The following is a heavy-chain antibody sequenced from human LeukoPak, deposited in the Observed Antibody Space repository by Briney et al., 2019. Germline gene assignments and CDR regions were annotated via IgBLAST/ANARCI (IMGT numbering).Heavy chain of an antibody. CDR3: AKAPHYYYYAMDV. CDR2: ISGSGDNP. V-gene: IGHV3-23*01. Sequence: GRSLRLSCAASGFTFSSYAMSWVRQAPGKGLEWVSSISGSGDNPYYADSVKGRFTISRDNSKNTLFLQVNSLRAEDTAIYYCAKAPHYYYYAMDVWGQGTTVTVSS. J-gene: IGHJ6*02. CDR1: GFTFSSYA.